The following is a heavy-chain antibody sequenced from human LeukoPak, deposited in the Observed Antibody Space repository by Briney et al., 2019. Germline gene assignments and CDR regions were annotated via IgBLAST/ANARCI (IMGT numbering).Heavy chain of an antibody. J-gene: IGHJ4*02. V-gene: IGHV3-48*01. Sequence: PGGSLRLSCAASGFTFSSYSMNWVRQAPGKGLEWVSYISSSSSTIYYADSVKGRFTISRDNAKNSLYLQKNSLRAEDTAVYYCARGRYSSSSTLDYWGQGTLVTVSS. CDR2: ISSSSSTI. CDR3: ARGRYSSSSTLDY. CDR1: GFTFSSYS. D-gene: IGHD6-6*01.